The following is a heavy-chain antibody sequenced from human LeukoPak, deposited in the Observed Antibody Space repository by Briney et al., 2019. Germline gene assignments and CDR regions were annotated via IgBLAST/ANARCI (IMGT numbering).Heavy chain of an antibody. J-gene: IGHJ4*02. CDR1: GGSFSGYY. D-gene: IGHD3-10*01. CDR3: ARSGVVRGVITHKTIDY. CDR2: INHSGST. Sequence: SETLSLTCAVYGGSFSGYYWSWIRQPPGKGLEWIGEINHSGSTNYNPSLKSRVTISVDTSKNQFSLKLSSVTAADTAVYYRARSGVVRGVITHKTIDYWGQGTLVTVSS. V-gene: IGHV4-34*01.